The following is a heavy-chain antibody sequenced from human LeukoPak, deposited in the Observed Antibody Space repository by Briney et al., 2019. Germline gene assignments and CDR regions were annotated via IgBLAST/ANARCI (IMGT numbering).Heavy chain of an antibody. J-gene: IGHJ5*02. Sequence: SETLSLTCTVSGGSISSSSYYWGWIRQPPGKGLEWIGSIYYSGNTYYNPSLKGRVTMSVDTSENQFSLKLNSVTAADTAVYFCASQLWFGELFWFDPWGQGTLVTVSS. D-gene: IGHD3-10*01. CDR1: GGSISSSSYY. CDR2: IYYSGNT. V-gene: IGHV4-39*01. CDR3: ASQLWFGELFWFDP.